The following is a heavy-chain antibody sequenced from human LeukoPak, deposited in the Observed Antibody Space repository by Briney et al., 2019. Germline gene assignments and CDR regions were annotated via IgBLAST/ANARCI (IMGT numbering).Heavy chain of an antibody. CDR3: ARDPTGIVGATGELDY. Sequence: GGSLRLSCAASGFTFSDYYMSWIRQAPGKWLEWVSYISSSGSTIYYADSVKGRFTISRDNAKNSLYLQMNSLRAEDTAVYYCARDPTGIVGATGELDYWGQGTLVTVSS. CDR2: ISSSGSTI. CDR1: GFTFSDYY. J-gene: IGHJ4*02. D-gene: IGHD1-26*01. V-gene: IGHV3-11*01.